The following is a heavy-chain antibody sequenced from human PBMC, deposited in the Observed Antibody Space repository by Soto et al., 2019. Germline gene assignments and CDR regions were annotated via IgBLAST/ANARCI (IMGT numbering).Heavy chain of an antibody. V-gene: IGHV1-8*02. CDR2: MNPNSGNT. Sequence: GASVKVSCKASGYTFTNYDINWVRQATGQGLEWMGWMNPNSGNTGYAQKFQGRVTMTRNTSINTAYMELSSLRAEDTAVYYCARGIHGTIFGVALIQRYYMDVWGKGTTVTVSS. CDR3: ARGIHGTIFGVALIQRYYMDV. D-gene: IGHD3-3*01. CDR1: GYTFTNYD. J-gene: IGHJ6*03.